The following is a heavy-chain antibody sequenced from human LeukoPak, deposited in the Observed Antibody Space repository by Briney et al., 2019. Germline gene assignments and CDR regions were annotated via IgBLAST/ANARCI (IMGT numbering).Heavy chain of an antibody. Sequence: GGFLRLSCAASGFTFSSYAMSWVRQAPGKGLEWVSAISGSGGSTYYADSVKGRFTISRDNSKNTLYLQMNSLRAEDTAVYYCARGGYDAFDIWGQGTMVTVSS. D-gene: IGHD3-16*01. CDR2: ISGSGGST. CDR1: GFTFSSYA. J-gene: IGHJ3*02. V-gene: IGHV3-23*01. CDR3: ARGGYDAFDI.